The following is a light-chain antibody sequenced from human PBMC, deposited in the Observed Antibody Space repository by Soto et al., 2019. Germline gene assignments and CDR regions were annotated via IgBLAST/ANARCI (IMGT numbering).Light chain of an antibody. Sequence: DIVMTQSPLSMTVTPVEPASISCRTSQSLLHSNGYNYQDWHLQKPGQSPQLLIYLRSNRASGVPDRFRGSVPGTDFTQKISRVEAEEFGVYYCMQPLQSWTFGQVPKVEI. CDR2: LRS. J-gene: IGKJ1*01. CDR1: QSLLHSNGYNY. CDR3: MQPLQSWT. V-gene: IGKV2-28*01.